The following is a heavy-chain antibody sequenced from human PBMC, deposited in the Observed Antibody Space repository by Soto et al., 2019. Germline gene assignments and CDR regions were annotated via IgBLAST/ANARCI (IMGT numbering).Heavy chain of an antibody. D-gene: IGHD6-19*01. CDR2: ISYDGSNK. CDR1: GFTFSSYG. CDR3: AKDIRGAALPERAVAGTEYYYGMDV. Sequence: GSLRLSCAASGFTFSSYGMHWVRQAPGKGLEWVAVISYDGSNKYYADSVKGRFTISRDNSKNTLYLQMNSLRAEDTAVYYCAKDIRGAALPERAVAGTEYYYGMDVWGQGTTVTVSS. V-gene: IGHV3-30*18. J-gene: IGHJ6*02.